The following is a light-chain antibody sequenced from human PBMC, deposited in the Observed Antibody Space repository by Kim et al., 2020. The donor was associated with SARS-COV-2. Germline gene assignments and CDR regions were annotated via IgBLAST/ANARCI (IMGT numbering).Light chain of an antibody. CDR2: NDG. CDR3: QLWDHSHDLVV. CDR1: NMGTKS. Sequence: AQGQKVKITYGDNNMGTKSVHWYQQKAGKAPVLVVYNDGDRPSGIPERFSGSNSGNTATLTIRRVEGVDEADYYWQLWDHSHDLVVFGGGTQLTVL. V-gene: IGLV3-21*02. J-gene: IGLJ2*01.